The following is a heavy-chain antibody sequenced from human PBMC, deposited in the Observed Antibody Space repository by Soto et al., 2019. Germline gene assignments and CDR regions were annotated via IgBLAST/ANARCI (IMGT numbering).Heavy chain of an antibody. CDR3: ARDQDSGTVIKLLDYYGMDV. Sequence: QVQLVQSGAEVKKPGSSVKVSCKASGGTFSSYAISWVRQAPGQGLEWMGGIIPIFGTANYAQKFQGRVTITADESTSTAYMELSSLRSEDTAVYYCARDQDSGTVIKLLDYYGMDVWGQGTTVTVSS. D-gene: IGHD5-12*01. CDR1: GGTFSSYA. CDR2: IIPIFGTA. V-gene: IGHV1-69*12. J-gene: IGHJ6*02.